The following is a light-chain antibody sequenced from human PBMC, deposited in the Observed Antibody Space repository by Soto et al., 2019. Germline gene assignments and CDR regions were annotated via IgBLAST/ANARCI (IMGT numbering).Light chain of an antibody. Sequence: DIQMTQSPSSLSVSIGDRVTITCRSSQSISVYINWYQKKSGTPPKLLMYAASNLHSGVPSRFSGRGSGTDFTLTISSLQPEDFASYYCQQTYRIPDTFGQGTKVEI. J-gene: IGKJ2*01. V-gene: IGKV1-39*01. CDR2: AAS. CDR1: QSISVY. CDR3: QQTYRIPDT.